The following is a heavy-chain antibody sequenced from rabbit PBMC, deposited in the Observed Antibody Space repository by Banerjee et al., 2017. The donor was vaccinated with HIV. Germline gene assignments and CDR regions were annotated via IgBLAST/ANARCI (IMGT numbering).Heavy chain of an antibody. Sequence: QEQLEESGGDLVKPEGSLTLTCTASGFSFSSSYWMSWVRQAPGKGLEWIACILAGSSGSPYYASWAIGRFTISKASSTTVTLQMTSLTAADTATYFCARDYATTSYDRGRLDLWGQGTLVTVS. V-gene: IGHV1S45*01. CDR3: ARDYATTSYDRGRLDL. J-gene: IGHJ3*01. CDR1: GFSFSSSYW. D-gene: IGHD8-1*01. CDR2: ILAGSSGSP.